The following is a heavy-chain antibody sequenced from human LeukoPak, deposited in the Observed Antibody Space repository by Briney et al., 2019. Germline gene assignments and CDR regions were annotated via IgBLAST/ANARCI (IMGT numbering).Heavy chain of an antibody. V-gene: IGHV3-7*01. D-gene: IGHD3-3*01. J-gene: IGHJ2*01. CDR1: GFTFSSYW. CDR3: ARDQRTVPPFWDWYFDL. CDR2: INQDGSEK. Sequence: PGGSLRLSCAASGFTFSSYWMSWVRQAPGKGLEWVANINQDGSEKYYVDSVKGRFTISRDNAKNSLYLQMNSLRAEDTAVYYCARDQRTVPPFWDWYFDLWGRGTLVTVSS.